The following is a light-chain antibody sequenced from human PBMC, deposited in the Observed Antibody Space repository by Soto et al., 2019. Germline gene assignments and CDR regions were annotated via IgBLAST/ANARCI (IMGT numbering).Light chain of an antibody. CDR2: KVS. CDR1: QSLVYSDGNIY. Sequence: DVVMTQSPLSLPVTLGQPASISCRSSQSLVYSDGNIYLNWFQQRPGQSPRRLIYKVSNRDSGVPDRFSGSGSDTDFTLKISRVEAEDVGVYYCMQGTHWPPGLTFGGGTKVEIK. J-gene: IGKJ4*01. CDR3: MQGTHWPPGLT. V-gene: IGKV2-30*01.